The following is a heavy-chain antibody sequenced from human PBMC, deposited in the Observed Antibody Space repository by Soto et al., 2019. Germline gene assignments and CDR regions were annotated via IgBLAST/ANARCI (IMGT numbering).Heavy chain of an antibody. CDR1: GGTFSSYA. D-gene: IGHD3-3*01. CDR2: IIPIFGTA. CDR3: AREGSGNSEKAGFDI. Sequence: QVQLVQSGAEVQKPGSSVKVSCRASGGTFSSYAISWVRQAPGQGLEWMGEIIPIFGTANYAQKFQGRVTISADKATSTAYMELSSLRSEDTAVYYCAREGSGNSEKAGFDIWGQGTMVTVSS. J-gene: IGHJ3*02. V-gene: IGHV1-69*06.